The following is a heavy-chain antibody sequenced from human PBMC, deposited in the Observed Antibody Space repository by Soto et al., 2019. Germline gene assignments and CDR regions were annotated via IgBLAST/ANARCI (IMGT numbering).Heavy chain of an antibody. D-gene: IGHD1-26*01. J-gene: IGHJ5*02. Sequence: GSLRLSCAASGFTFSSYSMNWVRQAPGKGLEWVSYISSSSSTIYYADSVKGRFTISRDNAKNSLYLQMNSLRDEDTAVYYCARVGVVGATDNWFDPWGQGTLVTVSS. CDR1: GFTFSSYS. CDR2: ISSSSSTI. V-gene: IGHV3-48*02. CDR3: ARVGVVGATDNWFDP.